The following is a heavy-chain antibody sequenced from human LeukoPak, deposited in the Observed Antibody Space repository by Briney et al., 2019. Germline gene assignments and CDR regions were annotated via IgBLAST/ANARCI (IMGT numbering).Heavy chain of an antibody. D-gene: IGHD3-3*01. CDR1: GYSFTDYY. Sequence: ASVRVSCKTSGYSFTDYYIHWVRQAPGQGLEWMGWINPKSGRTSSARKFQDRVTMTRDPSISTVYMDMAWLTSDDTAIYFCARADFVDAGPYLIGPWGQGTQVTVSS. J-gene: IGHJ5*02. V-gene: IGHV1-2*02. CDR3: ARADFVDAGPYLIGP. CDR2: INPKSGRT.